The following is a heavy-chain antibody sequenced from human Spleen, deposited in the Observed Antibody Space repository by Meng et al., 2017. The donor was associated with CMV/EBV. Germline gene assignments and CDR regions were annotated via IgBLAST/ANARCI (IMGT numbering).Heavy chain of an antibody. D-gene: IGHD5-24*01. CDR1: GYIFSTYA. J-gene: IGHJ4*02. Sequence: QVQLVQSGAEVKKPGASVKVSCKASGYIFSTYAIHWVRQAPGQGLEWMGWINVGNGDTKFSQKVQGRVTLTRDTSASTAYIDLTSLRSEDPTVFYCAAGAGWLQGDYWGQGTLVTVSS. V-gene: IGHV1-3*01. CDR2: INVGNGDT. CDR3: AAGAGWLQGDY.